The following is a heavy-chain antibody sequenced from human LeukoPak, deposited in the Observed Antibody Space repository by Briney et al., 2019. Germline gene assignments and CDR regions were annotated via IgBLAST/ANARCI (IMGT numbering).Heavy chain of an antibody. Sequence: GESLKISCKASGYSFTSYYLGWVRQMPGNGLEWMGIIYPGDSDSRYSPSFQGQVTISADKSITTAYLQWSSLKASDTAMYYCARDSSGYYYFDYWGQGTLVTGSS. D-gene: IGHD3-22*01. J-gene: IGHJ4*02. V-gene: IGHV5-51*01. CDR3: ARDSSGYYYFDY. CDR1: GYSFTSYY. CDR2: IYPGDSDS.